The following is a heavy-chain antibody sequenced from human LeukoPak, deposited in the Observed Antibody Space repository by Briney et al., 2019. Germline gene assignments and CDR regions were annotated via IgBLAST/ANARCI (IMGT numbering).Heavy chain of an antibody. CDR3: ARYIVVVVAATGDLDY. J-gene: IGHJ4*02. D-gene: IGHD2-15*01. V-gene: IGHV3-7*03. CDR2: IKQDGSEK. Sequence: GGSLRLSCAASGFTFSSYWMSWVRQAPGKGLEWVANIKQDGSEKYYVDSVKGRFTISRDNAKSSLYLQMNSLRAEDTAVYYCARYIVVVVAATGDLDYWGQGTLVTVSS. CDR1: GFTFSSYW.